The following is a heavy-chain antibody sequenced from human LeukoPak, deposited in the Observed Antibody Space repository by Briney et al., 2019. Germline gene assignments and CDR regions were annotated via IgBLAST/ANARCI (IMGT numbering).Heavy chain of an antibody. D-gene: IGHD6-13*01. CDR2: IIPILGIA. Sequence: ASVKVSCKASGGTFSSYAISWVRQAPGRGLEWMGRIIPILGIANYAQKFQGRVTITADKSTSTAYMELSSLRSEDTAVYYCARDTPAQQLVPQGGYFDYWGQGTLVTVSS. CDR1: GGTFSSYA. CDR3: ARDTPAQQLVPQGGYFDY. J-gene: IGHJ4*02. V-gene: IGHV1-69*04.